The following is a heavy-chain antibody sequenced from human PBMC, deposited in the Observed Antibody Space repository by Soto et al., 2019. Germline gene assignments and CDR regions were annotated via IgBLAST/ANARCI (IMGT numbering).Heavy chain of an antibody. CDR1: GFTFSDSA. V-gene: IGHV3-73*01. Sequence: EVQLVESGGGLVQPGGSLKLSCAASGFTFSDSAMHWVRQASGKGLEWVGRIRSTANNYATAYAASVKGRFTISRDDSKNTADLQMNSLKSEDTAVYYCTRHSIDCWGQGTLVTVSS. CDR2: IRSTANNYAT. J-gene: IGHJ4*02. CDR3: TRHSIDC.